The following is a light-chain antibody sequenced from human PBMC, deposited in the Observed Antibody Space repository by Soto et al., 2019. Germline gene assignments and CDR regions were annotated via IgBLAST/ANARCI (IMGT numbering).Light chain of an antibody. CDR2: DAT. J-gene: IGLJ2*01. V-gene: IGLV2-11*01. CDR1: SSDVGAFNH. CDR3: CSYAGSYTNVV. Sequence: QSVLTQPRSVSGSPGQSVTFSCTGPSSDVGAFNHVSWYQQLPGKAPKLLIYDATKRPAGVPDRFTASKSGNTASLTISGIQAEDEAAYYCCSYAGSYTNVVFGGGTQLTVL.